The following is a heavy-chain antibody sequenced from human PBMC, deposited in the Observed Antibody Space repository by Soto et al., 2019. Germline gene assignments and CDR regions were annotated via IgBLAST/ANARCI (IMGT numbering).Heavy chain of an antibody. CDR3: ARVATVLRGAYYYLYGMDV. D-gene: IGHD4-17*01. J-gene: IGHJ6*02. CDR2: IYTSGST. Sequence: PSETLSLTCTVSGGSISSYYWSWIRQPAGKGLEWIGRIYTSGSTNYNPSLESRVTMSVDTSKNQFSLKLSSVTAADTAVYYCARVATVLRGAYYYLYGMDVLGQGTTVTVSS. CDR1: GGSISSYY. V-gene: IGHV4-4*07.